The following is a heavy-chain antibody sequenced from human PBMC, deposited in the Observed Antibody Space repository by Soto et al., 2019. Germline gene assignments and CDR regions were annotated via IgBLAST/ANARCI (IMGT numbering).Heavy chain of an antibody. V-gene: IGHV3-23*01. CDR1: GFTFSRHA. D-gene: IGHD1-1*01. CDR3: ARDDAPSAPSTLDY. Sequence: EVQMLESGGGLVQPGGSLRLSCAASGFTFSRHAMSWVRQAPGKGLEWVSGISGSGVTTFYADSVRGRFTISRDNSKNTLYLQIKSLRAEDTAVYYGARDDAPSAPSTLDYWGQGTLVTVST. J-gene: IGHJ4*02. CDR2: ISGSGVTT.